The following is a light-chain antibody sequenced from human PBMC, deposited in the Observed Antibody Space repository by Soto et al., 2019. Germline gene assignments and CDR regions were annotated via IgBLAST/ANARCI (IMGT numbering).Light chain of an antibody. V-gene: IGLV9-49*01. CDR2: VGTGGIVG. CDR3: GADHGSGSNFVHYV. Sequence: QSVLTQPPSASASLGASVTLTCTLSSGYSNYKVDWYQQRPGKGPRFVMRVGTGGIVGSKGDGIPDRFSVLGSGLNRYLTIKNIQEEDESDYHCGADHGSGSNFVHYVFGTGTKVTVL. CDR1: SGYSNYK. J-gene: IGLJ1*01.